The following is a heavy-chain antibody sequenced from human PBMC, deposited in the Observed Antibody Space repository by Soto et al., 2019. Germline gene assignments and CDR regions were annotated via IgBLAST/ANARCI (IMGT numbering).Heavy chain of an antibody. D-gene: IGHD6-19*01. V-gene: IGHV3-48*02. CDR3: ARDRLYSSDWLFDY. Sequence: GRSMRHSCGAAEFTCGSYSMNWVSQDPGKGLEWVSYISSSSTTIYYADSVKGRFTISRDNAKNSLYLQMNSLRDEDTAVYYCARDRLYSSDWLFDYWGQGTLVTVSS. J-gene: IGHJ4*02. CDR2: ISSSSTTI. CDR1: EFTCGSYS.